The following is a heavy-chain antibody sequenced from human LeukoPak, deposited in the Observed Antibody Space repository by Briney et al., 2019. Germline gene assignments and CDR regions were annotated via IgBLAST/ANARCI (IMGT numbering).Heavy chain of an antibody. CDR3: VYCGGDCYFGPFDY. CDR1: GFTLSSYA. D-gene: IGHD2-21*02. J-gene: IGHJ4*02. CDR2: ISRSGGST. V-gene: IGHV3-23*01. Sequence: PGGSLRLSCAASGFTLSSYAMSWVRQAPGKGLEWVSAISRSGGSTYYADSVKGRFTISRDNSKNTLYLRMNSLRAEDTAVYYCVYCGGDCYFGPFDYWGQGTLVTVSS.